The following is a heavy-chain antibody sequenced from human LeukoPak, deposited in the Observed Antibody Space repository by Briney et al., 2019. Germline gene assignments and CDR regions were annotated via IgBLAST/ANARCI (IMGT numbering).Heavy chain of an antibody. CDR1: GGSISRYY. Sequence: SETLSLTCTVSGGSISRYYWSWIRQPAGRGLEWIGRIYTCGSTNYNPSLKSRVTMSVDTSKNQFSLKLSSVTAADTDVYYCAREREKERGYCSSTSCSDWFDPWGQGTLVTVSS. CDR3: AREREKERGYCSSTSCSDWFDP. CDR2: IYTCGST. J-gene: IGHJ5*02. V-gene: IGHV4-4*07. D-gene: IGHD2-2*01.